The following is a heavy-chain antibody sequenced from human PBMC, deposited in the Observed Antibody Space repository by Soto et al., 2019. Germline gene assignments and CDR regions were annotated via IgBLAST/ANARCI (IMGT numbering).Heavy chain of an antibody. Sequence: SVKVSCKASGGTFSSYTISWVRQAPGQGLEWMGRIIPIFGIANYAQKFQGRVTITADKSTSTAYMELSSLRSEDTAVYYCAREGGYYDYIWGSYRYTEDAFDIWGQGTMVTVSS. CDR1: GGTFSSYT. J-gene: IGHJ3*02. CDR2: IIPIFGIA. D-gene: IGHD3-16*02. V-gene: IGHV1-69*04. CDR3: AREGGYYDYIWGSYRYTEDAFDI.